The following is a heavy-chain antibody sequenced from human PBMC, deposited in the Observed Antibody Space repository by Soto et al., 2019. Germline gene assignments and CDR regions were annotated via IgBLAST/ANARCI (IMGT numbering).Heavy chain of an antibody. V-gene: IGHV3-23*01. CDR2: ISGSGGST. D-gene: IGHD3-3*01. CDR1: GFTFSSYA. Sequence: GGSLRLSCAASGFTFSSYAMSWVRQAPGKGLEWVSAISGSGGSTYYADSVKGRFTISRDNSKNTLYLQMNSLRAEDTAVYYCAKAVGRYYDFWRGPKALDTTQTSRQSGYWGQGT. CDR3: AKAVGRYYDFWRGPKALDTTQTSRQSGY. J-gene: IGHJ4*02.